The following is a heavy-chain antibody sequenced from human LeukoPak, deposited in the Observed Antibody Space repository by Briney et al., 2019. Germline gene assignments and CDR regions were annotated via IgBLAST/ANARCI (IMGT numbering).Heavy chain of an antibody. Sequence: SETLSLTCTVSGYSIGSGFHWGWIRQPPGKGLEWIASVHQTGVTYYNASSRSRATISLDTSKHQFFLESTSVTAADTAVYYCGHYGGIGLPFDYWGQGALVTVSS. D-gene: IGHD3-16*01. CDR1: GYSIGSGFH. CDR2: VHQTGVT. J-gene: IGHJ4*02. CDR3: GHYGGIGLPFDY. V-gene: IGHV4-38-2*02.